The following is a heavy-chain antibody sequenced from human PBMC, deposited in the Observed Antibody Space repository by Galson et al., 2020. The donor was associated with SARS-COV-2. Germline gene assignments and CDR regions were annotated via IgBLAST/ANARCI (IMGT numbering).Heavy chain of an antibody. V-gene: IGHV3-9*01. D-gene: IGHD2-2*01. CDR2: ISWNSGSI. CDR1: GFTFDDYA. Sequence: GGSLRLSCAASGFTFDDYAMHWVRQAPGKGLEWVSGISWNSGSIGYADSVKGRFTISRDNAKNSLYLQMNSLRAEDTALYYCAKAHNAYCSSTSCFYFDYWGQGTLVTVSS. CDR3: AKAHNAYCSSTSCFYFDY. J-gene: IGHJ4*02.